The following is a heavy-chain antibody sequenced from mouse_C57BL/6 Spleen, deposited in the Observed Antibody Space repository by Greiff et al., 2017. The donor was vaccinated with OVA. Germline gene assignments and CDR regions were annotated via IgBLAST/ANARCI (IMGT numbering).Heavy chain of an antibody. Sequence: EVQLQQSGPGLVKPSQSLSLTCSVTGYSITSGYYWNWIRQFPGNKLEWMGYISYDGSNNYNPSLKNRISITRDTSKNQFFLKLNSVTTEDTATYYCAREDYDVEAMDYWGQGTSVTVSS. CDR3: AREDYDVEAMDY. D-gene: IGHD2-4*01. CDR1: GYSITSGYY. J-gene: IGHJ4*01. CDR2: ISYDGSN. V-gene: IGHV3-6*01.